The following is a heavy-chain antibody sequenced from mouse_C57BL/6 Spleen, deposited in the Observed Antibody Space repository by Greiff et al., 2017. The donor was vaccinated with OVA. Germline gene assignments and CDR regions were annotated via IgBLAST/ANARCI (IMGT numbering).Heavy chain of an antibody. J-gene: IGHJ4*01. CDR3: TTRSTIGLDY. CDR2: IDPENGDT. V-gene: IGHV14-4*01. CDR1: GFNIKDDY. Sequence: VQLKESGAELVRPGASVKLSCTASGFNIKDDYMHWVKQRPEQGLEWIGWIDPENGDTEYASKFQGKATITADTSSNTAYLQLSSLTSEDTAVYYCTTRSTIGLDYWGQGTSVTVSS. D-gene: IGHD2-14*01.